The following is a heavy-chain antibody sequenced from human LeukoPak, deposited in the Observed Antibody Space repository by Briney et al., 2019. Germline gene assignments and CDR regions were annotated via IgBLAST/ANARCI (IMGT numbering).Heavy chain of an antibody. CDR2: ITSSSSNK. CDR3: ARDGRFLEWLFPRAFDI. CDR1: GFPFSRYS. D-gene: IGHD3-3*01. Sequence: GGSLRLSCAASGFPFSRYSMNWVRQAPGEGPEWVSSITSSSSNKDYVDSVKGRFTVSRDNAKNSLYLQMDSLRVEDTAVYYCARDGRFLEWLFPRAFDIWGQGTMVTVSS. J-gene: IGHJ3*02. V-gene: IGHV3-21*01.